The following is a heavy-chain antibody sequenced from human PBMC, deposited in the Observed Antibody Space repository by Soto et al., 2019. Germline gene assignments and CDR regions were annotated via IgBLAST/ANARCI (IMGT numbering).Heavy chain of an antibody. V-gene: IGHV3-15*01. D-gene: IGHD3-22*01. CDR3: TTRYYDSSGGDAFDI. CDR1: GFTFSNAW. CDR2: IKSKTDGGTT. Sequence: GGSLRLSCAASGFTFSNAWMSWVRQAPGKGLEWVGRIKSKTDGGTTDYAAPVKGRFTISRDDSKNTLYLQMNSLKTEDTAVYYCTTRYYDSSGGDAFDIWGQGTMVTVSS. J-gene: IGHJ3*02.